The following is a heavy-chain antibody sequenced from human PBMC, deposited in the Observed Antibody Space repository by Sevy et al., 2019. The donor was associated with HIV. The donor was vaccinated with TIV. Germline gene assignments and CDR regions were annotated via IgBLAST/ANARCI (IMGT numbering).Heavy chain of an antibody. V-gene: IGHV1-69*13. CDR2: IIPIFGTA. CDR1: GGTFSSYA. Sequence: ASVKVSCKASGGTFSSYAISWVRQAPGQGLEWMGGIIPIFGTANYAQKFQGRVTITADESTSTAYMELSSLRSEDTDVYYCARALRPSDDAFDIWGQGTMVTVSS. CDR3: ARALRPSDDAFDI. J-gene: IGHJ3*02. D-gene: IGHD4-17*01.